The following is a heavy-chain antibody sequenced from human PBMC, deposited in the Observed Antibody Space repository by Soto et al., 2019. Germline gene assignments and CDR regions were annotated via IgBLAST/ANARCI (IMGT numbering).Heavy chain of an antibody. D-gene: IGHD3-22*01. Sequence: LRLSCAASGFTFSSYSMNWVRQAPGKGLEWVSSISSSSSYIYYADSVKGRFTISRDNAKNSLYLQMNSLRAEDTAVYYCARDSPSVVVITSFDYWGQGTLVTVSS. V-gene: IGHV3-21*01. CDR3: ARDSPSVVVITSFDY. CDR2: ISSSSSYI. J-gene: IGHJ4*02. CDR1: GFTFSSYS.